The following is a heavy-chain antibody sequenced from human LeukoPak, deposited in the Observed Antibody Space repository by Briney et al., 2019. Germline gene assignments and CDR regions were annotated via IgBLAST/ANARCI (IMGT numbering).Heavy chain of an antibody. J-gene: IGHJ3*02. CDR2: ISYDGRSN. Sequence: GGSLRLSCAASGFTFSSYAMHWVRQAPGKGLQWVAVISYDGRSNDYADSVKGRFTTSRDNSKNTLYLQMNSLRPEDTAVYYCTKADVAVAGAFDIWGQGTMVTFSS. D-gene: IGHD6-19*01. CDR3: TKADVAVAGAFDI. V-gene: IGHV3-30*04. CDR1: GFTFSSYA.